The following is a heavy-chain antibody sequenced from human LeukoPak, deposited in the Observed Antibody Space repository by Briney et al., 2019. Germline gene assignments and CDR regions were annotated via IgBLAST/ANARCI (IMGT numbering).Heavy chain of an antibody. CDR2: ISAYNGNT. D-gene: IGHD2-15*01. J-gene: IGHJ4*02. Sequence: GASVNVSCKASGYTFSTYGISWVRQAPGHRLEWMGWISAYNGNTNYAQKLQGRVTMTTDTPTSTAYMELRSLRSDDTAVYYCARVYSEYRSGGSCYSAFDYWGQGTLVSVSS. CDR1: GYTFSTYG. V-gene: IGHV1-18*01. CDR3: ARVYSEYRSGGSCYSAFDY.